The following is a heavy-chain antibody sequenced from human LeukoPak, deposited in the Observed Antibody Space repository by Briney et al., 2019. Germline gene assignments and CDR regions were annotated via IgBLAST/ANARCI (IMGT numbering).Heavy chain of an antibody. Sequence: GGSLRLSCAASGFTFSSYAMSWVRQAPGKGLEWVSAISGSGGSTYYADSVKGRFTISRDNSKNTLYLQMNSLRAEDTAVYYCAKVGYFDWPLGHYFDYWGQGTLVTVSS. CDR1: GFTFSSYA. CDR3: AKVGYFDWPLGHYFDY. J-gene: IGHJ4*02. V-gene: IGHV3-23*01. CDR2: ISGSGGST. D-gene: IGHD3-9*01.